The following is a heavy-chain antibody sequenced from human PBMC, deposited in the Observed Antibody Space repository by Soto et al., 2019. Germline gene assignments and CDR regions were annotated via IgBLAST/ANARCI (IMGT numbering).Heavy chain of an antibody. CDR3: ANSFEAAGTFYYYGMDV. CDR1: GFTFSSYA. Sequence: EVQLLESGGGLVQPGGSLRLSCAASGFTFSSYAMSWVRQAPGKGLEWVSAISDSGGSTYYADSVKGRFTISRDNSKNTLYLQMNSLRAEDTAVYYCANSFEAAGTFYYYGMDVWGKGTTVTVSS. CDR2: ISDSGGST. V-gene: IGHV3-23*01. D-gene: IGHD6-13*01. J-gene: IGHJ6*04.